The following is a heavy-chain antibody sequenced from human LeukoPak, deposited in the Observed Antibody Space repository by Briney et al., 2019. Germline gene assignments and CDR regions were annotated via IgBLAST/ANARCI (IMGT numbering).Heavy chain of an antibody. CDR2: ISGSGGST. CDR1: GFTVSSNY. Sequence: GGSLRLSCAASGFTVSSNYMSWVRQAPGKGLEWVSVISGSGGSTYYADSVKGRFTISRDNSKNTLYLQMNSLRAEDTAVYYCAKLTVQGDFDYWGQGTLVTVSS. CDR3: AKLTVQGDFDY. D-gene: IGHD1-14*01. J-gene: IGHJ4*02. V-gene: IGHV3-23*01.